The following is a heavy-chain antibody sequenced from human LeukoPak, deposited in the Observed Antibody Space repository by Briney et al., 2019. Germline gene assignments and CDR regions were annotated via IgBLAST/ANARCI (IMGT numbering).Heavy chain of an antibody. D-gene: IGHD6-19*01. CDR3: AKHSDIAVAGSDDALDV. J-gene: IGHJ3*01. V-gene: IGHV3-30*18. Sequence: GGTLRLSCAASRLTYSSFGMLWLRQAPGKGLVGGVDILEDGSNQYYSGSEKGRFTISRDNSKNTLFLQMNSLRPEGTAVYYCAKHSDIAVAGSDDALDVWGRGTMVTVSS. CDR1: RLTYSSFG. CDR2: ILEDGSNQ.